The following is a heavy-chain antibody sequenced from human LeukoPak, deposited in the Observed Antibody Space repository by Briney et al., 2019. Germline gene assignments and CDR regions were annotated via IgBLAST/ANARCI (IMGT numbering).Heavy chain of an antibody. CDR2: IYPGDSDT. Sequence: GESVKISCKGSGYSFTSYWIGWVRQMPGKGLEWMGIIYPGDSDTRYSPSFQGQVTISADKSISTAYLQWSSLKASDTAMYYCARHGQAGYSSSWYGGDYWGQGTLVAVSS. CDR3: ARHGQAGYSSSWYGGDY. V-gene: IGHV5-51*01. CDR1: GYSFTSYW. J-gene: IGHJ4*02. D-gene: IGHD6-13*01.